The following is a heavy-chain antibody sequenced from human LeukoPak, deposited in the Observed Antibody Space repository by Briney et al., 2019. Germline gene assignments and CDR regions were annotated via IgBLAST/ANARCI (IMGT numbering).Heavy chain of an antibody. D-gene: IGHD2-15*01. J-gene: IGHJ4*02. CDR2: IKQDGSEK. CDR1: GFTFSSYW. Sequence: PVGSLRLSCAASGFTFSSYWMSWVRQAPGKGLEWVANIKQDGSEKYYVDSVKGRFTISRDNAKNSLYLQMNSLRAEDTAVYYCARERGYCSGGSCYFNDYWGQGTLVTVSS. CDR3: ARERGYCSGGSCYFNDY. V-gene: IGHV3-7*01.